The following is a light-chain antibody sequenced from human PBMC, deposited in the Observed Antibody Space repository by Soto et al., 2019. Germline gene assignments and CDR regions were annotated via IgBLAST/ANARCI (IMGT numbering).Light chain of an antibody. CDR1: SSNIGRNY. CDR2: DND. CDR3: ETWDSGMDAFV. J-gene: IGLJ3*02. Sequence: QSVLTQPPSLSAAPVQKVTISCSGSSSNIGRNYVSWYQQFPGTAPKLLIYDNDKRPSGIPDQFSGSKSATSASLGITGLQTGDDADYYCETWDSGMDAFVFGGWTKVTVL. V-gene: IGLV1-51*01.